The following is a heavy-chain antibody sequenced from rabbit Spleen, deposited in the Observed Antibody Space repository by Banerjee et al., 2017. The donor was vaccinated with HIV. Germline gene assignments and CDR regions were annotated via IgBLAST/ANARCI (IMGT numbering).Heavy chain of an antibody. Sequence: LVESGGGLVKPGASLTLTCKASGFSFNSGYDMCWVRQAPGKGLEWIACIGAGSSGSTYSATWAKGRFTISKTSSTTVTLQMTSLTAADTATYFCARDTGTSFSTYGMDLRGPGTLVTVS. CDR1: GFSFNSGYD. V-gene: IGHV1S40*01. D-gene: IGHD8-1*01. J-gene: IGHJ6*01. CDR2: IGAGSSGST. CDR3: ARDTGTSFSTYGMDL.